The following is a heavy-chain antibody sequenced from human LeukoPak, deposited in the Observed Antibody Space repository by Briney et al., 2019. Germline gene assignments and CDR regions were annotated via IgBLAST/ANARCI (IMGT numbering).Heavy chain of an antibody. V-gene: IGHV1-69*05. CDR3: ARDRWLSPLNYGMDV. CDR1: GGTFSKYT. CDR2: ITPLFGTA. J-gene: IGHJ6*02. D-gene: IGHD6-19*01. Sequence: ASVKVSCKASGGTFSKYTISWVRQRPGQGLEWMGGITPLFGTANYAQKLQGRVTMTTDTSTSTAYMELRSLRSDDTAVYYCARDRWLSPLNYGMDVWGQGTTVTVSS.